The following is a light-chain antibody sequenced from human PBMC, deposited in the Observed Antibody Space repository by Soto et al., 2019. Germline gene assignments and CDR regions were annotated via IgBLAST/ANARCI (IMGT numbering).Light chain of an antibody. J-gene: IGKJ5*01. CDR3: QQYDNLPSIT. CDR1: QDISNY. CDR2: DAS. Sequence: DIPMTQSPSSLSASVGDRVTITCQASQDISNYLNWYQQKPGKAPKLLIYDASNLETGVPSRFSGSGSGTDFTLNISSLQPEDIATYYCQQYDNLPSITFGQGTRLEIK. V-gene: IGKV1-33*01.